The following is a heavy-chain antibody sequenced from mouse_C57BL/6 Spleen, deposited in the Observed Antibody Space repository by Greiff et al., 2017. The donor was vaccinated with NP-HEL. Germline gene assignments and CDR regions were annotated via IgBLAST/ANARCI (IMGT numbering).Heavy chain of an antibody. J-gene: IGHJ4*01. V-gene: IGHV1-59*01. D-gene: IGHD2-2*01. CDR2: IDPSDSYT. CDR1: GYTFTSYW. Sequence: QVQLKQPGAELVRPGTSVKLSCKASGYTFTSYWMHWVKQRPGQGLEWIGVIDPSDSYTNYNQKFKGKATLTVDTSSSTAYMQLSSLTSEDSAVYYCARVEVTTRGYAMDYWGQGTSVTVSS. CDR3: ARVEVTTRGYAMDY.